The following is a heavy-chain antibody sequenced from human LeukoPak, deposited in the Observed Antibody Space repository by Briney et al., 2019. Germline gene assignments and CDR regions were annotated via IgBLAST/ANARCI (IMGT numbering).Heavy chain of an antibody. CDR1: GGSISSGTYY. Sequence: SETLSLTCTVSGGSISSGTYYWSWIRKPAGRGLEWIGRIYNSGSTKYNPSLKSRVTMSVDTSKNQFSLKLSSVTAADTAVYYCARDTTVTKDAFDIWGQGTMVTVSS. V-gene: IGHV4-61*02. CDR2: IYNSGST. CDR3: ARDTTVTKDAFDI. J-gene: IGHJ3*02. D-gene: IGHD4-17*01.